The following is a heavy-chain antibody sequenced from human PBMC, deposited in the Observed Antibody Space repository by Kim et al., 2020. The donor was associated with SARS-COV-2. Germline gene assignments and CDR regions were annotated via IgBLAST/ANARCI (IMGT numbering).Heavy chain of an antibody. CDR3: ARDGDSSGWLYYYYGMDV. CDR1: GFTFSSYS. Sequence: GGSLRLSCAASGFTFSSYSMNWVRQAPGKGLEWVSSISSSSSYIYYADSVKGRFTISRDNAKNSLYLQMNSLRAEDTAVYYCARDGDSSGWLYYYYGMDVWGQGAKVTVSS. D-gene: IGHD6-19*01. J-gene: IGHJ6*02. CDR2: ISSSSSYI. V-gene: IGHV3-21*01.